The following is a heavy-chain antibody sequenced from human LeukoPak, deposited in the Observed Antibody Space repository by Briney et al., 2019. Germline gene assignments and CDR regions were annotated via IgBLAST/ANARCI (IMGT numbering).Heavy chain of an antibody. V-gene: IGHV1-69*02. D-gene: IGHD2-8*01. J-gene: IGHJ6*02. CDR2: ISAYNGDT. CDR1: GGTFSSYT. CDR3: ARIVLMVYATSAPHYYGMDV. Sequence: GASVKVSCKASGGTFSSYTISWVRQAPGQGLEWMGRISAYNGDTNYAQKFQGRVTITADKSTSTAYMELSSLRSEDTAVYYCARIVLMVYATSAPHYYGMDVWGQGTTVTVSS.